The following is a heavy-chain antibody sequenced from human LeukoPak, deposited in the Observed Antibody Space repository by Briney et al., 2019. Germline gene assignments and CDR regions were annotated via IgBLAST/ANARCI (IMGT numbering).Heavy chain of an antibody. Sequence: TGGSLRLSRAASGFTFSSYSMNWVRQAPGKGLEWVSYISSSSSTIYYADSVKGRFTISRDNAKNSLYLQMNSLRAEDTAVYYCARTSSYCSGGSCYSDAFDIWGQGTMVTVSS. J-gene: IGHJ3*02. V-gene: IGHV3-48*04. CDR3: ARTSSYCSGGSCYSDAFDI. D-gene: IGHD2-15*01. CDR2: ISSSSSTI. CDR1: GFTFSSYS.